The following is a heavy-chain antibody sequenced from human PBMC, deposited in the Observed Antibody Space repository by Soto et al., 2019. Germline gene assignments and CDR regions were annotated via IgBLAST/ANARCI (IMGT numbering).Heavy chain of an antibody. V-gene: IGHV3-23*01. CDR3: AKDRLTAEYYYDSSGYITLDY. CDR1: GFTLSSYA. J-gene: IGHJ4*02. Sequence: GGSLRLSCAASGFTLSSYAMSWVRQAPGKGLEWVSAISGSGGSTYYADSVKGRFTISRDNSKNTLYLQMNSLRAEDTAVYYCAKDRLTAEYYYDSSGYITLDYWGQGTLVTVS. CDR2: ISGSGGST. D-gene: IGHD3-22*01.